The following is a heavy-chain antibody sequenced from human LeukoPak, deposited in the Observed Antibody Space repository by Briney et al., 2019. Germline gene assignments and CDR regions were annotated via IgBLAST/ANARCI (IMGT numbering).Heavy chain of an antibody. CDR1: GYTFTGYN. J-gene: IGHJ4*02. D-gene: IGHD6-19*01. CDR2: INPNSGGT. Sequence: ASVKVSCTASGYTFTGYNMHWVRQAPGQGLEWMGRINPNSGGTNYAQRFQGRVTMTRDTSINTAYMELSRLRSDDTAVYYCARDLSASVADFDYWGQRTLVTVSS. V-gene: IGHV1-2*06. CDR3: ARDLSASVADFDY.